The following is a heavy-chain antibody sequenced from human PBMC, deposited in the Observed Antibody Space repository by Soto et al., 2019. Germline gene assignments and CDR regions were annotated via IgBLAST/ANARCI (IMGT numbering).Heavy chain of an antibody. CDR1: GYTFTSYD. J-gene: IGHJ5*02. V-gene: IGHV1-8*01. CDR2: MNPNRCNT. CDR3: ARLKQDYAVA. D-gene: IGHD3-16*01. Sequence: QVQLVQSGAEVKKPGASVKVSCKASGYTFTSYDINWVRQATGQGGERMGWMNPNRCNTAHAQKVQGRVTMTRDTSISPAYMELSSLRSEDTAVYYCARLKQDYAVAWGQGTLVTVSS.